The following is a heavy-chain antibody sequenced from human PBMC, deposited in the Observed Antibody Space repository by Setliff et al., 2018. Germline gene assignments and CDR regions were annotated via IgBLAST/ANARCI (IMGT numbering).Heavy chain of an antibody. CDR2: VNHSGST. D-gene: IGHD3-10*01. CDR3: ARGVVRGVIRFDY. V-gene: IGHV4-34*01. CDR1: GGSFSGYY. Sequence: SETLSLTCAVYGGSFSGYYWSWIRQPPGKGLEWIGEVNHSGSTNYNPSLKSRVTISVDTSKNQFSLKLSSVTAADTAVYYCARGVVRGVIRFDYWGQGTLVTVPQ. J-gene: IGHJ4*02.